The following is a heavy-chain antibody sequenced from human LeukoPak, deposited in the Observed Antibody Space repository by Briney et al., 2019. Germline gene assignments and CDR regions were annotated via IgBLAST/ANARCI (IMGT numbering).Heavy chain of an antibody. J-gene: IGHJ6*03. CDR1: GYSISSGYY. CDR3: ASFVPDYYYYYMDV. V-gene: IGHV4-38-2*02. D-gene: IGHD6-6*01. Sequence: SETLSLTCTVSGYSISSGYYWGWIRQPPGKGLEWIGSIYHSGSTNYNSSLKSRVTISVDKSKNQFSLKLSTVTAADTAVYYCASFVPDYYYYYMDVWGKGTTVTVSS. CDR2: IYHSGST.